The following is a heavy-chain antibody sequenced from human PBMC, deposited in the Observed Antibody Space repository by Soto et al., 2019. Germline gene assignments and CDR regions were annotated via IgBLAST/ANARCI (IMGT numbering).Heavy chain of an antibody. CDR1: GFMFTKST. V-gene: IGHV3-21*01. Sequence: GGSLRLSCVASGFMFTKSTMNWVRQAPGKGLEWVSSITSASDYIFYADSVRGRFTISRDNANNSLYLQMNSLRAEDTAVYYCARVGTGSSTPLDIWGQGTMVTVSS. J-gene: IGHJ3*02. CDR2: ITSASDYI. CDR3: ARVGTGSSTPLDI. D-gene: IGHD3-9*01.